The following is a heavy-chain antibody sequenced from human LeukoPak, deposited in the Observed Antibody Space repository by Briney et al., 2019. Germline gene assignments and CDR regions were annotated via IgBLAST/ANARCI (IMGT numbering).Heavy chain of an antibody. CDR2: IYYGGST. J-gene: IGHJ4*02. CDR3: ASQINPKYYYGSGSSPVFGY. CDR1: GFTVSSNY. Sequence: GGSLRLSCAASGFTVSSNYMSWVRQAPGKGLEWVSLIYYGGSTYYADSVTGRFTISRDNSKNTLYLQMNSLRVEDTAVYYCASQINPKYYYGSGSSPVFGYWGQGTLVTVSS. V-gene: IGHV3-66*04. D-gene: IGHD3-10*01.